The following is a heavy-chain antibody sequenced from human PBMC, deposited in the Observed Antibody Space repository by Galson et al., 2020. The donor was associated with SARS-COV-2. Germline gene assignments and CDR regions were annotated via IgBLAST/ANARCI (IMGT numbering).Heavy chain of an antibody. Sequence: SLKISCAASGFTFDDYAMHWVRQAPGKGLEWVSGISWNSGSIGYADSVKGRFTISRDNAKNSLYLQMNSLRAEDTALYYCAKISGDSSGYYYDYFDYWGQGTLVTVSS. V-gene: IGHV3-9*01. D-gene: IGHD3-22*01. CDR2: ISWNSGSI. J-gene: IGHJ4*02. CDR3: AKISGDSSGYYYDYFDY. CDR1: GFTFDDYA.